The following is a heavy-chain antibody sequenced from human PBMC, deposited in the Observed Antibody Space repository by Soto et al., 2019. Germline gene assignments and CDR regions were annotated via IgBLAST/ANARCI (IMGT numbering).Heavy chain of an antibody. CDR3: AGQSIAARPDVPWFDP. J-gene: IGHJ5*02. CDR2: IYYSGST. Sequence: SETLSLTCTVSGGSISSYYWSWIRQPPGKGLEWIGYIYYSGSTNYNPSLKSRVTISVDTSKNQFSLKLSSVTAADTAVYYCAGQSIAARPDVPWFDPWGQGTLVTVSS. D-gene: IGHD6-6*01. V-gene: IGHV4-59*08. CDR1: GGSISSYY.